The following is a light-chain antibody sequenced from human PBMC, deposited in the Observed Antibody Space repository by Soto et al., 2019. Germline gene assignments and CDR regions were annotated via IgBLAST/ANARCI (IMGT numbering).Light chain of an antibody. CDR2: GAS. Sequence: EIVLTQSPGTLSLSPGEIATLSCRSSQSVSSSYLAWYQQKPGQAPRLLIYGASSRATGIPDRFSGSGSGTDFTLTISRLEPEDFAVYYCQKYGSSPINCGQGTRREIK. CDR3: QKYGSSPIN. CDR1: QSVSSSY. V-gene: IGKV3-20*01. J-gene: IGKJ5*01.